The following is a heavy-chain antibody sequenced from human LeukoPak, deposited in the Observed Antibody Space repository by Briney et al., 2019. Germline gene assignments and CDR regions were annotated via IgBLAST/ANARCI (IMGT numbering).Heavy chain of an antibody. J-gene: IGHJ4*02. Sequence: SETLSLTCAVYGGSFSGYYWSWIRQPPGKGLEWIGEINHSGSTNYNPSLKSRDTISVDTSKNQFSLKLSSVTAADTAVYYCASLDYYDSSGSPFDYWGQGTLVTVSS. CDR1: GGSFSGYY. V-gene: IGHV4-34*01. D-gene: IGHD3-22*01. CDR3: ASLDYYDSSGSPFDY. CDR2: INHSGST.